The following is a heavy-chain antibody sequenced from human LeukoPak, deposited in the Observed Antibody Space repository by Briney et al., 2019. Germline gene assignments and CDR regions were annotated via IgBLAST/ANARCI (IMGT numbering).Heavy chain of an antibody. Sequence: GESLKISCTGSGYSFTSYWICWVRQMPGKGLEWMGIIYPGDSDTRYSPSFQGQVTISADKSISTAYLQWSSLKASDTAMYYCARLPYYDYGDYALYYWGQGTLVTVSS. V-gene: IGHV5-51*01. CDR1: GYSFTSYW. J-gene: IGHJ4*02. D-gene: IGHD4-17*01. CDR2: IYPGDSDT. CDR3: ARLPYYDYGDYALYY.